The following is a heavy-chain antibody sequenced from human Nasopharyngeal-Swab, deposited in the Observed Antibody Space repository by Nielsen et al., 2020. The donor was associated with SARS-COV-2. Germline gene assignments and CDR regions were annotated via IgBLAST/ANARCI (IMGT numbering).Heavy chain of an antibody. CDR2: ISSDESTT. CDR3: ARDSPWQELDY. CDR1: GFSFSIYW. V-gene: IGHV3-74*01. Sequence: GESLKISCAASGFSFSIYWMHWVRQPPGKGLVWVSGISSDESTTTYADSVKGGFTISRDNTKNTLYLQMNSLRAEDTAVYYCARDSPWQELDYWGQGTLVTVSS. D-gene: IGHD1-1*01. J-gene: IGHJ4*02.